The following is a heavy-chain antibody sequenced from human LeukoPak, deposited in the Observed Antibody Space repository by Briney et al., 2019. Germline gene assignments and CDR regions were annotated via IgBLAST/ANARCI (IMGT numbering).Heavy chain of an antibody. CDR2: IVPIFDKS. J-gene: IGHJ6*03. D-gene: IGHD3-10*01. CDR3: ARDSEHFGEGDMDV. Sequence: SVKVSCKASGGTFSTYALNWVRQDPGQGLEWMGAIVPIFDKSNYAQKFQGRLTITADKSTSTVYMELSSLRSEDTAVYCARDSEHFGEGDMDVWGKGTTVIVSS. V-gene: IGHV1-69*06. CDR1: GGTFSTYA.